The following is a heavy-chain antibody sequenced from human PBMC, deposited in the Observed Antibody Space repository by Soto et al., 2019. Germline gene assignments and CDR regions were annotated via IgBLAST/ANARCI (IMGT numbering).Heavy chain of an antibody. CDR2: ISYDGSNK. V-gene: IGHV3-30*18. Sequence: QVQLVESGGGVVQPGRSLRLSCAASGFTFSSYGMHWVRQAPGKGLEWVAVISYDGSNKYYADSVKGRFTISRDNSKNTLYVHMNSLRSEDTAVYYCANYRTTGLIFSHYLDYRGQGTLVTVSS. CDR1: GFTFSSYG. J-gene: IGHJ4*02. D-gene: IGHD3-9*01. CDR3: ANYRTTGLIFSHYLDY.